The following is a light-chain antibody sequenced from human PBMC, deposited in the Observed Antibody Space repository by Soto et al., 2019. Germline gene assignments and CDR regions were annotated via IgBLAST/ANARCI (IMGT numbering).Light chain of an antibody. CDR3: QKVYSRPLFT. Sequence: DIVMTQSPDSRAVSLGERASITCRSSQAFFRDSSARHLLAWYEQKPGQPPKLLIYWASTREYGVSDRFSGSGSGTDFTLAISSLQAEYVAGYYCQKVYSRPLFTFGHGTKLES. J-gene: IGKJ2*01. CDR2: WAS. CDR1: QAFFRDSSARHL. V-gene: IGKV4-1*01.